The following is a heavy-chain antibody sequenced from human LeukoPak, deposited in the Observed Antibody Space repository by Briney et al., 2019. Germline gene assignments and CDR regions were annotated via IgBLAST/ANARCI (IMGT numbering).Heavy chain of an antibody. CDR1: GITFTNAW. CDR3: TTGLYSSGWYVRYFQH. CDR2: IKSKTDGGTT. Sequence: PGGSLRLSCAASGITFTNAWMSWVRQAPGKGLEWVGRIKSKTDGGTTDYAAPVKGRFSISRDDSKNTLSLQMNSLQIEDTAVYYCTTGLYSSGWYVRYFQHWGQGTLVTVSS. J-gene: IGHJ1*01. D-gene: IGHD6-19*01. V-gene: IGHV3-15*01.